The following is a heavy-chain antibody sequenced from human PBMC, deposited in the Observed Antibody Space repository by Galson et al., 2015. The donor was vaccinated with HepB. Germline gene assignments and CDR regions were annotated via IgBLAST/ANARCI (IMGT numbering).Heavy chain of an antibody. CDR2: IRTKANNYAT. CDR3: TSISGGYQPGY. D-gene: IGHD1-26*01. CDR1: GFIFSGSA. V-gene: IGHV3-73*01. J-gene: IGHJ4*02. Sequence: SLRLSCAASGFIFSGSAMHWVRQAPGKGLEWVGRIRTKANNYATVYTASVRGRFTISRDDSKSTLHLQMNSLKTEDTAVYFCTSISGGYQPGYWGQGTLVAVSA.